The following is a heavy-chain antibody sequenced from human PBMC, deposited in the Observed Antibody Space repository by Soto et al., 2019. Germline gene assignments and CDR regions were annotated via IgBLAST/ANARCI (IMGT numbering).Heavy chain of an antibody. CDR3: ARDHNPTYYDFWSGTYLSGWFDP. J-gene: IGHJ5*02. V-gene: IGHV1-18*04. Sequence: ASVEVSCKASGYTFTSYCISWVRQAPGQGLEWMGWISAYNGNTNYAQKLQGRVTMTTDTSTSTAYMELRSLRSDDTAVYYCARDHNPTYYDFWSGTYLSGWFDPWGQGTLVTVSS. CDR2: ISAYNGNT. D-gene: IGHD3-3*01. CDR1: GYTFTSYC.